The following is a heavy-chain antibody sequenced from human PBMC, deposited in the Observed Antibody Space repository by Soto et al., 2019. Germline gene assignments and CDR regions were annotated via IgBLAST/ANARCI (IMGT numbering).Heavy chain of an antibody. CDR2: ISGSGGST. V-gene: IGHV3-23*01. Sequence: PGGSLRLSCAASGFTFSSYAMSWVRQAPGKGLEWVSAISGSGGSTYYADSVKGRFTISRDNSKNTLYLQMNSLRAEDTAVYYCAKSSANYDFWSGPPDAFDIWGQGAMVTVSS. CDR1: GFTFSSYA. D-gene: IGHD3-3*01. J-gene: IGHJ3*02. CDR3: AKSSANYDFWSGPPDAFDI.